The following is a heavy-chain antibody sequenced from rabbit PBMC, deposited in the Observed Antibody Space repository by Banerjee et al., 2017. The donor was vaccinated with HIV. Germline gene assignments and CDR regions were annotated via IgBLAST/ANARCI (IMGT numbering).Heavy chain of an antibody. CDR1: GFSFSSGYY. D-gene: IGHD3-3*01. CDR3: ARGARRGPYNALDL. V-gene: IGHV1S45*01. Sequence: QEQLEESGGGLVKPGASLTLTCKASGFSFSSGYYMSWVRQAPGKGLEWIGCIGTGSGTTWFANWAKGRFTISKSSSTTVPLQMTSLTAADTATYFCARGARRGPYNALDLWGQGTLVTVS. CDR2: IGTGSGTT. J-gene: IGHJ3*01.